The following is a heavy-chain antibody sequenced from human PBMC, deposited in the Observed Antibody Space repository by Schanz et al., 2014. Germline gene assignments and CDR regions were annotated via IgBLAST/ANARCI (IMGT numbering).Heavy chain of an antibody. D-gene: IGHD4-17*01. CDR2: INSDGTTT. J-gene: IGHJ4*02. CDR1: GFTFSTYC. CDR3: ARDAVTSVLTPGFYY. Sequence: VFLAESGGGVVQPGGSLRLSCAASGFTFSTYCMHWVRQAPGKGLVWVSHINSDGTTTTYADSVKGRFTISRDNAKKSLYLRMNSLRAEDTAVYYCARDAVTSVLTPGFYYWGQGTLVTVSS. V-gene: IGHV3-74*02.